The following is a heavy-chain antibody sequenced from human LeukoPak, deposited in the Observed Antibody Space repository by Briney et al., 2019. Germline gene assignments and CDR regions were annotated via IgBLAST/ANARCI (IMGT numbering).Heavy chain of an antibody. CDR2: IIPIFGTA. CDR1: GGTFSSYA. CDR3: ASGEGPASPLDY. D-gene: IGHD2-2*01. V-gene: IGHV1-69*13. J-gene: IGHJ4*02. Sequence: GASVKVSCKASGGTFSSYAISWVRQAPGQGLEWMVGIIPIFGTANYAQKFQGRVTITADESTSTAYMELSSQRSEDTAVYYCASGEGPASPLDYWGQGTLVTVSS.